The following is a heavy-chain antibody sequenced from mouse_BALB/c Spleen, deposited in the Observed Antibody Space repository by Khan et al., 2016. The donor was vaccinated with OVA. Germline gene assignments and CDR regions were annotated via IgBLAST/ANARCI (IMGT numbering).Heavy chain of an antibody. J-gene: IGHJ3*01. Sequence: EVELVESGGGLVKPGGSLKLSCAASGFTFSTYAMSWVRQTPEKRLEWVATISSDGDYTYYPDNVTGRFTISRDNAKNTLYLQMSSLWSEDTALYYCARSAYGNFAYWGQGTLVTVSA. CDR2: ISSDGDYT. V-gene: IGHV5-9-3*01. CDR1: GFTFSTYA. CDR3: ARSAYGNFAY. D-gene: IGHD2-1*01.